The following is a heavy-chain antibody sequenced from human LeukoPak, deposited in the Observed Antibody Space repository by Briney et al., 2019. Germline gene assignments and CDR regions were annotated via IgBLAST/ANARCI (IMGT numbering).Heavy chain of an antibody. J-gene: IGHJ6*03. CDR1: GFTFSSYV. D-gene: IGHD6-19*01. CDR2: ISYDGYNK. V-gene: IGHV3-30*04. Sequence: PGGSLRLSCAASGFTFSSYVIHWVRQAPGKGLEWVAVISYDGYNKYYADSVKGRFTISRDNSKNTLYLQMNSLRDEDTAVYYCARGLTAVDGSPHMDVWGKGTTVTVSS. CDR3: ARGLTAVDGSPHMDV.